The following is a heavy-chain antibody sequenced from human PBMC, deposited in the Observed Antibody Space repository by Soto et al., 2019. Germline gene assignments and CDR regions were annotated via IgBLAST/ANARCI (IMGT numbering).Heavy chain of an antibody. D-gene: IGHD3-16*02. CDR2: IYYSGST. CDR1: GGSISSSSYY. V-gene: IGHV4-39*01. Sequence: PSETLSLTCTVSGGSISSSSYYWGCVRQPPGKGLEWIGSIYYSGSTYYNPSLKSRVTISVDTPKNQFSLKLSSVSAADTAVYYCARLEGYDYVWGSYRHSYYFDYWGEGTLVTVAS. CDR3: ARLEGYDYVWGSYRHSYYFDY. J-gene: IGHJ4*02.